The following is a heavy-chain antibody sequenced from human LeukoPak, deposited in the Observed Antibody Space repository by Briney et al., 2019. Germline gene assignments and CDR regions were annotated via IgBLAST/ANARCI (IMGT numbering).Heavy chain of an antibody. CDR2: IYPGDSDT. V-gene: IGHV5-51*01. CDR3: ARLVWVAAPSGGWFDP. J-gene: IGHJ5*02. D-gene: IGHD6-6*01. Sequence: GESLKISCKGSGYSFASYWIGWVRQMPGKGLEWMGIIYPGDSDTRYSPSFQGQVTISADKSISTAYLQWSSLKASDTAMYYCARLVWVAAPSGGWFDPWGQGTLVTVSS. CDR1: GYSFASYW.